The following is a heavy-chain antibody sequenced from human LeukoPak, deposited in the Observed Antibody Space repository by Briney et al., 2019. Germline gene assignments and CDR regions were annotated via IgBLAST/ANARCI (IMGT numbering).Heavy chain of an antibody. V-gene: IGHV3-30*02. Sequence: GGSLRLSCAASGFTFSTYGMHWVRQAPGKGLEWVAVIRYDGSNKYYANSVKGRFTISRDNSKNTLYLQMNSLRAEDTAVYYCAKDLVDYGDSYYFDYWGQGTLVTVSS. D-gene: IGHD4-17*01. CDR2: IRYDGSNK. CDR3: AKDLVDYGDSYYFDY. J-gene: IGHJ4*02. CDR1: GFTFSTYG.